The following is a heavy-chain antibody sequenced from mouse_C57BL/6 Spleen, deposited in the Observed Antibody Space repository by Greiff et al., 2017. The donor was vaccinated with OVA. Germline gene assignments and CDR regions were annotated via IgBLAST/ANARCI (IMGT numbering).Heavy chain of an antibody. CDR1: GYTFTDYY. D-gene: IGHD2-3*01. Sequence: VQLQQSGPVLVKPGASVKMSCKASGYTFTDYYMNWVKQSHGKSLEWLGVINPYNGGTSYNQKFKGKATLTVDKSSSTAYMELNSLTSEDSAVYYCARGDDGPPDYWGQGTTLTVSS. CDR3: ARGDDGPPDY. CDR2: INPYNGGT. V-gene: IGHV1-19*01. J-gene: IGHJ2*01.